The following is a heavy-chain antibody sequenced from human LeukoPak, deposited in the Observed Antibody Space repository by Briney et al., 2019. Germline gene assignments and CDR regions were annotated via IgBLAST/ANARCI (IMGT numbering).Heavy chain of an antibody. CDR1: GFTFSSYA. J-gene: IGHJ4*02. Sequence: GRSLRLSCAASGFTFSSYAMPWVRQAPGKGLEWVAVISYDGSNKYYADSVKGRFTISRDNSKNTLYLQMTGLRVEDTAVYYCARGLTRWEVFNPTDYWGQGTLVTVSS. V-gene: IGHV3-30-3*01. CDR3: ARGLTRWEVFNPTDY. CDR2: ISYDGSNK. D-gene: IGHD3-10*01.